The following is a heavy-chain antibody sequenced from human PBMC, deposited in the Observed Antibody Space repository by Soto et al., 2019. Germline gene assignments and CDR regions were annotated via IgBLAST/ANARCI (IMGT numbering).Heavy chain of an antibody. CDR1: GFTFTGYY. CDR2: INPNSGGT. CDR3: ARSVAVAGPGDY. Sequence: GGSLRLSCAASGFTFTGYYMHWVRQAPGQGLEWMGWINPNSGGTNYAQKFQGWVTMTRDTSISTAYMELSRLRSDDTAVYYCARSVAVAGPGDYWGQGTLVTVSS. D-gene: IGHD6-19*01. V-gene: IGHV1-2*04. J-gene: IGHJ4*02.